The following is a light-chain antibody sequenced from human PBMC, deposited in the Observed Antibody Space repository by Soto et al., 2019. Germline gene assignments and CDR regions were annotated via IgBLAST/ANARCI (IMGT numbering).Light chain of an antibody. CDR1: QSVSSH. J-gene: IGKJ4*01. CDR3: QQYNNWPPLT. Sequence: EIGLTQSAATLSLSPGERATPSCWASQSVSSHLAWYQQKPGQAPRLLMFRASIRAAGFPARFSGSGSGTEFNITISSLQSEDSAVYYCQQYNNWPPLTFGGGTKVDIK. V-gene: IGKV3-15*01. CDR2: RAS.